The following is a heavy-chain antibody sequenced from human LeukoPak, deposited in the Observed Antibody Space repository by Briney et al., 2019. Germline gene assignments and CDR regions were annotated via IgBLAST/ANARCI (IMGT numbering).Heavy chain of an antibody. Sequence: SSETLSLTCTVSGGSISSYYWSWIRQPPGKGLEWIGDIYYSGSTNYNPSLKSRVTISVDTSKNQFSLKLSSVTAADTAVYYCARGGGEYYDSRTKEDAFDIWGQGTMVTVSS. D-gene: IGHD3-22*01. CDR2: IYYSGST. J-gene: IGHJ3*02. CDR1: GGSISSYY. V-gene: IGHV4-59*01. CDR3: ARGGGEYYDSRTKEDAFDI.